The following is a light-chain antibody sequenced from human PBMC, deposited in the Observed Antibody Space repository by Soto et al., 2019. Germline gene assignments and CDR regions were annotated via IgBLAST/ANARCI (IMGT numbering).Light chain of an antibody. CDR3: QQLDSYPIT. CDR1: QGLGSY. Sequence: IQLTQSPSSLSASVGDRVTITCRASQGLGSYLAWYQQQPGTAPKLLIYAASTLQSGVPSRFSGSGSGTEFTLTISSLQPEDFATYYCQQLDSYPITFGQGTRLEIK. J-gene: IGKJ5*01. V-gene: IGKV1-9*01. CDR2: AAS.